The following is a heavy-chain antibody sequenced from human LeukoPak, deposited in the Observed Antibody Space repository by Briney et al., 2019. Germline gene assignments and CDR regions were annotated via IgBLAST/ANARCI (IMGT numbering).Heavy chain of an antibody. CDR2: IYYSGST. Sequence: SETLSLTCTVSGGSISSHYWSWIRQPPGKGLEWIGYIYYSGSTNYNPSLKSRVTISVDTSKNQFSLKLSSVTAADTAVYYCARSGSKRPYDFLSGYSFDYWGQGTLVTVSS. CDR3: ARSGSKRPYDFLSGYSFDY. D-gene: IGHD3-3*01. J-gene: IGHJ4*02. CDR1: GGSISSHY. V-gene: IGHV4-59*11.